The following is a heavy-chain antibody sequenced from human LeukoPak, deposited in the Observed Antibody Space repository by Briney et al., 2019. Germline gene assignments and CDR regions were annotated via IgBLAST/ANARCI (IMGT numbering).Heavy chain of an antibody. J-gene: IGHJ4*02. D-gene: IGHD2-21*02. V-gene: IGHV1-69*04. Sequence: SVKVSCKASGGTFSSYAISWVRQAPGQGLEWMGRIIPILGIANYAQKFQGRVTITADKSTSTAYMELSSLRSEDTAVYYCARLAYCGGDWYSEFDYWGQGTLVTVSS. CDR2: IIPILGIA. CDR1: GGTFSSYA. CDR3: ARLAYCGGDWYSEFDY.